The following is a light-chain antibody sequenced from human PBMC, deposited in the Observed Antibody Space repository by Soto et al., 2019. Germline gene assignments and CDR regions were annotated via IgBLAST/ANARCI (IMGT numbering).Light chain of an antibody. CDR1: QRIHPS. J-gene: IGKJ5*01. V-gene: IGKV3-11*01. Sequence: QPTRFLASKNRATLYCRSSQRIHPSIAWYQQKSGKPPRLVLYYSTLRGNGVPDRFGGSRSGTEFTLTIISRVPEDFAVYYYQQRNVRPPITFGQGTRLEIK. CDR2: YST. CDR3: QQRNVRPPIT.